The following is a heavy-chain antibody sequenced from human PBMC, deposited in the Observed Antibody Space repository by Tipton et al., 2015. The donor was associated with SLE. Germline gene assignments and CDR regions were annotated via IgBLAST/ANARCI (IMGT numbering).Heavy chain of an antibody. CDR2: IYYSGST. CDR3: AILRELDY. CDR1: GGSISSYY. V-gene: IGHV4-59*12. J-gene: IGHJ4*02. D-gene: IGHD1-26*01. Sequence: TLSLTCTVSGGSISSYYWSWIRQPPGKGLEWIGYIYYSGSTNYNPSLKSRVTISVDTSKNQFSLKLSSVTAADTAVYYCAILRELDYWGQGTLVTVSS.